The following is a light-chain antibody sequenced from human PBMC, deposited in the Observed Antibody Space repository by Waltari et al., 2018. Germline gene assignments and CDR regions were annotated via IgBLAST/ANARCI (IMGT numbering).Light chain of an antibody. V-gene: IGKV1-39*01. CDR2: AAS. CDR3: QQSYIRPWT. J-gene: IGKJ1*01. CDR1: QSITTY. Sequence: DFQLTQSPSSLSASVGDRVTITSRASQSITTYLNWYQEKPGKVPKLLISAASGLQSAVPSRFSGSGSGTDFTLSISSLQPEDFATYYCQQSYIRPWTFGQGTNVEIK.